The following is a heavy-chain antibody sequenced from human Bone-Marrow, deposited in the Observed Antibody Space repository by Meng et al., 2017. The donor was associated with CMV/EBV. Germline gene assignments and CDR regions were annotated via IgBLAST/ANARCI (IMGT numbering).Heavy chain of an antibody. D-gene: IGHD6-19*01. V-gene: IGHV1-2*02. CDR2: INPNSGGT. CDR1: GYTFTGYY. J-gene: IGHJ4*02. Sequence: ASVKVSCKASGYTFTGYYMHWVRQAPGQGLEWMGWINPNSGGTNYAQKFQGRVTMTRDTSISTAYMELSRLRSDDTAVYYCARGGEGLGIAVAGLDYWGQGTLVTVSS. CDR3: ARGGEGLGIAVAGLDY.